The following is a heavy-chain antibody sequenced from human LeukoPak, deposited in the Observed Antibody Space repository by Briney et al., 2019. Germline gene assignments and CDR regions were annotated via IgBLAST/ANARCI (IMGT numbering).Heavy chain of an antibody. V-gene: IGHV4-34*01. CDR2: INHSGST. CDR1: GGSFSGYY. D-gene: IGHD2-2*01. J-gene: IGHJ5*02. Sequence: SETLSLTCAVYGGSFSGYYWSWIRQPPGKGLEWIGEINHSGSTNYNPSLKSRVTISVDTSKNQFSLMLSSVTAADTAVYYCARGYCSSTSCYPWFDPWGQGTLVTVSS. CDR3: ARGYCSSTSCYPWFDP.